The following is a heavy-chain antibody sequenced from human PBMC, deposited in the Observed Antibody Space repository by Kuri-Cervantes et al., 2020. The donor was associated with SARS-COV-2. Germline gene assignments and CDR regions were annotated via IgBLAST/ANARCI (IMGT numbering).Heavy chain of an antibody. CDR1: GFTFNRHP. D-gene: IGHD2-15*01. J-gene: IGHJ6*02. CDR3: TRDQWSGNMDV. Sequence: ETLSLTCAASGFTFNRHPMNWVRQAPGKGLEWVSYIHNSLDVIYYADPVRGRFTISRDNARNSLYLQMNSLRVDDTAVYYCTRDQWSGNMDVWGQGTTVTVSS. V-gene: IGHV3-48*04. CDR2: IHNSLDVI.